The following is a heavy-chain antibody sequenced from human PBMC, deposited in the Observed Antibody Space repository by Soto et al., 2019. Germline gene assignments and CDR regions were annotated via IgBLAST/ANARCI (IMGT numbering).Heavy chain of an antibody. CDR3: AKEPETEKPEGVDF. D-gene: IGHD3-16*01. CDR2: INPNSGGT. J-gene: IGHJ4*02. Sequence: ASVKVSCKASGYTFSDYYIHWVRQAPGQGLEWMGWINPNSGGTKYAPKFQGGVTMTRDTSITTAYMELSRLRSGDTAVYYCAKEPETEKPEGVDFWGQGTLATVSS. CDR1: GYTFSDYY. V-gene: IGHV1-2*02.